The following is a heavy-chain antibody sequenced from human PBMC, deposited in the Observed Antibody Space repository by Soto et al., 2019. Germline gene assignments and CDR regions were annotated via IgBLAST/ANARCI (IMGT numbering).Heavy chain of an antibody. D-gene: IGHD7-27*01. Sequence: EVQLVESGGGLVKPGGSLRLSCAASGFTFSNAWMNWVRQAPGKGLEWVGRIKSKTDGGTTDYAAPVKGRFTISRDDSKNTLYLQMNSLNTEDTAVYYCTTTPSNWDYSYYYGMDVWGQGTTVTVSS. CDR2: IKSKTDGGTT. CDR1: GFTFSNAW. J-gene: IGHJ6*02. CDR3: TTTPSNWDYSYYYGMDV. V-gene: IGHV3-15*07.